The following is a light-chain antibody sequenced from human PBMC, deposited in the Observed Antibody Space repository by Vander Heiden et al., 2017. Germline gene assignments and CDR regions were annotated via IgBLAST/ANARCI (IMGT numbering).Light chain of an antibody. J-gene: IGKJ2*01. Sequence: DIKMTQSPSTLSASVGDRVTITCRASQSISSWLAWYQQKPGKAPKLLIYKASTLQSGVPSRFSGSGSGTEFTLTISSLQPDDFAIYHCQQYNSYSPYTFGQGTKLEI. V-gene: IGKV1-5*03. CDR1: QSISSW. CDR2: KAS. CDR3: QQYNSYSPYT.